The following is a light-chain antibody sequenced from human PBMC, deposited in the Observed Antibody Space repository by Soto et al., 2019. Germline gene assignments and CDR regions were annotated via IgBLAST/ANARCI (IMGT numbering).Light chain of an antibody. CDR2: LGS. V-gene: IGKV2-28*01. CDR1: QSLLHSNGYNY. J-gene: IGKJ2*01. CDR3: MPALQTPQHT. Sequence: DLVMTQSPLSLPVTPGEPASISCRSSQSLLHSNGYNYLDWYLQKPGQSPHILIYLGSNRASGVPDRFSASGVGTDLTLKSSRVEAEDVGVYYSMPALQTPQHTFRQGIKLEIK.